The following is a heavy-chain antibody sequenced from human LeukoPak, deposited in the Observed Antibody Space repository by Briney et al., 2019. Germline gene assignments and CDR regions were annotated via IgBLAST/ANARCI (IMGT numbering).Heavy chain of an antibody. CDR3: ARGPWHAYYYGSGSSQIWFDP. Sequence: PSETLSLTCAVYGGSFSGCYWSWIRQPPGKGLEWIGEINHSGSTNYNPSLKSRVTITVDTSKNQFSLKLSSVTAADTAVYYCARGPWHAYYYGSGSSQIWFDPWGQGTLVTVSS. J-gene: IGHJ5*02. CDR1: GGSFSGCY. V-gene: IGHV4-34*01. D-gene: IGHD3-10*01. CDR2: INHSGST.